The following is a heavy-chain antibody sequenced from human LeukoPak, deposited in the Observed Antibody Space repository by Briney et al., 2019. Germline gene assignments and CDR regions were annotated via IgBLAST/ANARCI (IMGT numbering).Heavy chain of an antibody. V-gene: IGHV4-34*01. D-gene: IGHD3-10*01. CDR3: ARGLVRGYYGSGSYYKMYYFDY. CDR1: GGSFSGYY. J-gene: IGHJ4*02. Sequence: SETLSLTCAVYGGSFSGYYWSWIRQPPGKGLEWMGEINHSGSTNYNPSLKSRVTISVDTSKNPFSLKLSSVTAADTAVYYCARGLVRGYYGSGSYYKMYYFDYWGQGTLVTVSS. CDR2: INHSGST.